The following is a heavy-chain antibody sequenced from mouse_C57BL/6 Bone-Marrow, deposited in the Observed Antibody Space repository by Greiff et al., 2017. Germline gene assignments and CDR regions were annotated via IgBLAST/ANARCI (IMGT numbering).Heavy chain of an antibody. CDR1: GYTFTDHT. Sequence: QVQLQQSDAELVKPGASVKISCKVSGYTFTDHTIHWMKQRPEQGLEWIGYIYPRDGSTKYNEKFKGKATLTADKSSSTAYMQLNSLTSEDAAVYFGAREKYYYGSSYDYWGQGTTLTVSS. V-gene: IGHV1-78*01. CDR2: IYPRDGST. D-gene: IGHD1-1*01. J-gene: IGHJ2*01. CDR3: AREKYYYGSSYDY.